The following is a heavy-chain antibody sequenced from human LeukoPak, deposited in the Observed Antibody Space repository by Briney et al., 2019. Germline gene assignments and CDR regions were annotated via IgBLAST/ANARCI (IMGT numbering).Heavy chain of an antibody. J-gene: IGHJ6*03. Sequence: GGSLRLSCAASGFTFSSYAMHWVRQAPGKGLEYVSAISSNGGSTYYANSVKGRFTIPRDNSKNTLYLQMGSLRAEDMAVYYCARMAASYYYYYYYMDVWGKGTTVTVSS. CDR1: GFTFSSYA. CDR2: ISSNGGST. D-gene: IGHD2-15*01. CDR3: ARMAASYYYYYYYMDV. V-gene: IGHV3-64*01.